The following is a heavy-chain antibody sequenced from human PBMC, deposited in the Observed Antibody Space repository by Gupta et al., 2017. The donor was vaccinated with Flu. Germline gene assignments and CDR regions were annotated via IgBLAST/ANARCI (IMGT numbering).Heavy chain of an antibody. CDR1: GGTFSSYA. CDR2: IIPIFGTA. Sequence: QVQLVQSGAEVKKPGSSVKVSCKASGGTFSSYAISWVRQAPGQGLEWMGGIIPIFGTATYAQKFQGRVTITADKSTSTAYMELSSLRSEDTAVYYCARSLEWSGGSYYYYYGMGVGGQGTTVTVSS. D-gene: IGHD3-3*01. V-gene: IGHV1-69*06. J-gene: IGHJ6*02. CDR3: ARSLEWSGGSYYYYYGMGV.